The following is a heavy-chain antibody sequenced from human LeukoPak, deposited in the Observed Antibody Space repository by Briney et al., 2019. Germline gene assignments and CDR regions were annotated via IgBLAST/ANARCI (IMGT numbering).Heavy chain of an antibody. CDR1: GFTFSSYA. Sequence: PGGSLRLSCAASGFTFSSYAMHWVRQAPGKGLVYVSAISSNGGSTYYANSVKGRFTISRDNSKNTLYLQMGSLRAEDMAVYYCARGVVVAANLDYWGQGALVTVSS. J-gene: IGHJ4*02. V-gene: IGHV3-64*01. D-gene: IGHD2-15*01. CDR2: ISSNGGST. CDR3: ARGVVVAANLDY.